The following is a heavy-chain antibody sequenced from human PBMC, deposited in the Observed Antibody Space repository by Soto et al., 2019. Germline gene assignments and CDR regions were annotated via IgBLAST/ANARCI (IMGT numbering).Heavy chain of an antibody. CDR2: IYPHDSDT. Sequence: EVQLVQSGAEVKKPGESLKISCKGFGHIFTNYWIGWVRQMPGKGLEWMGVIYPHDSDTIYSPSFQGQVTISADKSISPACLQGSSLRASLTALYYCARLGFDSDNSPAYYTVLHHFALEVWGQGTTGTVSS. J-gene: IGHJ6*02. V-gene: IGHV5-51*03. CDR3: ARLGFDSDNSPAYYTVLHHFALEV. D-gene: IGHD3-3*01. CDR1: GHIFTNYW.